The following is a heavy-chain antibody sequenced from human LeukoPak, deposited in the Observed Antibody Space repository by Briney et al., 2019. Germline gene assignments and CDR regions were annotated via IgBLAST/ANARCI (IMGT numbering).Heavy chain of an antibody. D-gene: IGHD2-21*02. CDR1: GFTVSSNY. CDR3: ARGSLRAFDI. J-gene: IGHJ3*02. Sequence: GGSLRLSCAASGFTVSSNYMSWVRQAPGKGLEWVSSISSSSSYIYYADSVKGRFTISRDNAKNSLYLQMNSLRAEDTAVYYCARGSLRAFDIWGQGTMVTVSS. V-gene: IGHV3-21*01. CDR2: ISSSSSYI.